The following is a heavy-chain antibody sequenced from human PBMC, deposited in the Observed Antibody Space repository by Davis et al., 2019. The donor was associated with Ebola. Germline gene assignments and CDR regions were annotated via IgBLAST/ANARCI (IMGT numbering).Heavy chain of an antibody. J-gene: IGHJ4*02. CDR1: GFTFSNYA. Sequence: PGGSLRLSCAASGFTFSNYAMSWVRQAPGKGLEWVSGINSDGSSTSYADSVKGRFTISRDHAKNTLYLQMNSLRAEDTAVYYCARGNNRPLLLWFGELSYWGQGTLVTVSS. CDR2: INSDGSST. CDR3: ARGNNRPLLLWFGELSY. D-gene: IGHD3-10*01. V-gene: IGHV3-74*01.